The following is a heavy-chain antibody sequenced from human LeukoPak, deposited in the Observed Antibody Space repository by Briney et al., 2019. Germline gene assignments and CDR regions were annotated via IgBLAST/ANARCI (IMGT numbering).Heavy chain of an antibody. V-gene: IGHV4-38-2*01. D-gene: IGHD3-10*01. CDR3: ATSTYYYGSGSPPGVDY. CDR1: GYSISSGYY. CDR2: IYHSGGT. J-gene: IGHJ4*02. Sequence: PSETLSLTCAVSGYSISSGYYWGWIRQPPGKGLEWIGSIYHSGGTYYNPSLKSRVTISVDTSKNQFSLKLSSVTAADTAVYYCATSTYYYGSGSPPGVDYWGQGTLVTVSS.